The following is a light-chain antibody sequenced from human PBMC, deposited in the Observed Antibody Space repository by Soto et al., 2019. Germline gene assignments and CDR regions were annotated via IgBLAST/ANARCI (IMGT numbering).Light chain of an antibody. CDR3: QQYHSSPFN. CDR2: SSS. CDR1: QPISGF. Sequence: DIQMTQSPSPLSASVGGSVTITCRASQPISGFLSWYQQKPGKAPRLLIYSSSRVESGVPSRFGAGGSGTEFTLTINNLQPEDFASYICQQYHSSPFNFGPGTTVVV. V-gene: IGKV1-39*01. J-gene: IGKJ3*01.